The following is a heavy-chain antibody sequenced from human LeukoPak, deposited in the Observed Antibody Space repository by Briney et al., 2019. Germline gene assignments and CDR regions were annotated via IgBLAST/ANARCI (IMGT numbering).Heavy chain of an antibody. D-gene: IGHD6-13*01. CDR2: ISGRGGSK. J-gene: IGHJ5*02. V-gene: IGHV3-23*01. CDR3: AKDEGGSIAAAGFDP. Sequence: XXXXXKXREGVSAISGRGGSKYYADSVKGRFTISRDNSKNTLYLQMNSLRAEDTAVYYCAKDEGGSIAAAGFDPWGQGTLVTVSS.